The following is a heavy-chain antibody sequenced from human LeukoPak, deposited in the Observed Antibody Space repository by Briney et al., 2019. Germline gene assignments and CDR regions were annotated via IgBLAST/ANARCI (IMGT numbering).Heavy chain of an antibody. V-gene: IGHV4-39*07. D-gene: IGHD4-17*01. J-gene: IGHJ6*03. CDR3: ARIPDYGDYYYYYYMDV. CDR2: INHSGST. Sequence: SETLSLTCTVSGGSISSSSYYWGWIRQPPGKGLEWIGEINHSGSTNYNPSLKSRVTISVDTSKNQFSLKLSSVTAADTAVYYCARIPDYGDYYYYYYMDVWGKGTTVTISS. CDR1: GGSISSSSYY.